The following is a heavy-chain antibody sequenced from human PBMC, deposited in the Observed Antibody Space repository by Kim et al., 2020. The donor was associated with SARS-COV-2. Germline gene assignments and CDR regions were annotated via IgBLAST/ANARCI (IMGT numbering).Heavy chain of an antibody. CDR1: GFTFSSYA. Sequence: GGSLRLSCLASGFTFSSYAMHWVRQAPGKGLEYVSAISSNGVSTYYAYSVKGRFTISRDNSKNMLSLQMSSLRAEDTAVYYCVKVQGYEWELLGGFFDYWGQGTLVTVSS. D-gene: IGHD1-26*01. V-gene: IGHV3-64D*09. CDR2: ISSNGVST. J-gene: IGHJ4*02. CDR3: VKVQGYEWELLGGFFDY.